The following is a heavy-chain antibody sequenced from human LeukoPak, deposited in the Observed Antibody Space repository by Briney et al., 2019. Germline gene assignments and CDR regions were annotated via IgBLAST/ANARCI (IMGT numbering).Heavy chain of an antibody. J-gene: IGHJ6*03. D-gene: IGHD3-10*01. CDR3: ARVEEAYGSGRRENYYYYYMDV. CDR2: IYYSGST. Sequence: SETLSLTCTVSGGSISSYYWSWIRQPPGKGLEWIGYIYYSGSTNSKSSLKSRVTISVDTSKNQFSLKLSSVTAADTAVYYCARVEEAYGSGRRENYYYYYMDVWGKGTTVTISS. V-gene: IGHV4-59*01. CDR1: GGSISSYY.